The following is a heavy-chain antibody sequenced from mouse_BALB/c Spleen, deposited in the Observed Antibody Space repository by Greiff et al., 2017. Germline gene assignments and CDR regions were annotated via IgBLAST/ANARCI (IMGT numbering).Heavy chain of an antibody. D-gene: IGHD1-1*01. V-gene: IGHV1S82*01. J-gene: IGHJ4*01. Sequence: QVQLQQPGAELVRPGASVKLSCKASGYSFTSYWMNWVKQRPGQGLEWIGMINPSDSETRLNQKFKDKATLTVDKSTSTAYMQRSSPTSEDSAVYCSARRAYYGSSMDYWGQGTSVTVSS. CDR2: INPSDSET. CDR1: GYSFTSYW. CDR3: ARRAYYGSSMDY.